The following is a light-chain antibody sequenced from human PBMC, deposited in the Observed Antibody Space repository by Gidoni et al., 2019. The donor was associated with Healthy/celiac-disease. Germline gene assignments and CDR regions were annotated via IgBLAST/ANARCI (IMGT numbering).Light chain of an antibody. CDR3: CSYAGSYTPHVV. CDR2: DVS. CDR1: SSDVGGYNY. V-gene: IGLV2-11*01. Sequence: QSALTPPRSVSGSPGQAVTISCTGTSSDVGGYNYVSWSQQHPGKAPKLMIYDVSKRPSGVPDRFSGSKSGNTASLTISGLQAEDEADYYCCSYAGSYTPHVVFGGGTKLTVL. J-gene: IGLJ2*01.